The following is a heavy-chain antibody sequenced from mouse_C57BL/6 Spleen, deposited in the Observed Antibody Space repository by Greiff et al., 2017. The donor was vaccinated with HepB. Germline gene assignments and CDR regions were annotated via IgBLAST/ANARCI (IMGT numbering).Heavy chain of an antibody. D-gene: IGHD2-4*01. CDR2: IRLKSDNYAT. CDR1: GFTFSNYW. Sequence: DVMLVESGGGLVQPGGSMKLSCVASGFTFSNYWMNWVRQSPEKGLEWVAQIRLKSDNYATHYAESVKGRFTISRDDSKSSVYLQMNNLRAVDTGIYYCTLYDYDGFAYWGQGTLVTVSA. J-gene: IGHJ3*01. CDR3: TLYDYDGFAY. V-gene: IGHV6-3*01.